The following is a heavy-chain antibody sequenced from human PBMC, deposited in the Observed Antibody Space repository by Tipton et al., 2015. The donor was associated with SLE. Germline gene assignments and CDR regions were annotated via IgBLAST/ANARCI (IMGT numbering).Heavy chain of an antibody. CDR1: GGSMSTYY. J-gene: IGHJ2*01. CDR2: IDYSWST. CDR3: ARHAWGSNWYFDL. D-gene: IGHD7-27*01. V-gene: IGHV4-59*08. Sequence: LRLSCSVSGGSMSTYYWSWIRQPPGKGLEWIGYIDYSWSTNYNPSLESRVTISLDSSKNRFSLKLNSVTAADTAVYYCARHAWGSNWYFDLWGRGTLVTVSS.